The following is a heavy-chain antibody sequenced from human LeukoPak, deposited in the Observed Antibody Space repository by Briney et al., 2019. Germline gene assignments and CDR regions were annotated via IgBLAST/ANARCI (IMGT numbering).Heavy chain of an antibody. CDR1: GGSISSGDYF. Sequence: SQTLSLTCNVSGGSISSGDYFWNWIRQPPGKGLEWLGYIHYTGRTYYNPSLQSRVTVSVDTSKNQLSLRLSSVTAADTAIYYCARAAWRDTTVTLIPYWYFDLWGRGTLVTVSS. CDR2: IHYTGRT. CDR3: ARAAWRDTTVTLIPYWYFDL. V-gene: IGHV4-30-4*01. J-gene: IGHJ2*01. D-gene: IGHD4-17*01.